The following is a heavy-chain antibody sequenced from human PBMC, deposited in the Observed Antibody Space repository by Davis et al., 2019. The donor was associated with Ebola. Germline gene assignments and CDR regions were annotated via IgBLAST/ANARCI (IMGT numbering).Heavy chain of an antibody. CDR2: IRSKANSYTT. V-gene: IGHV3-73*01. CDR1: GFTFSSYG. Sequence: GESLKISCAASGFTFSSYGMHWVRQASGKGLEWVGRIRSKANSYTTTYAASVKGRFTISRDDSKNTAYLQMNSLKTEDTAVYYCTRWELRRSNYFDYWGQGTLVTVSS. J-gene: IGHJ4*02. D-gene: IGHD1-26*01. CDR3: TRWELRRSNYFDY.